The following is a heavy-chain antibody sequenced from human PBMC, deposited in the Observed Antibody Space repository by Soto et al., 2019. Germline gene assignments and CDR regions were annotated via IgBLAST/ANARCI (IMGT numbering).Heavy chain of an antibody. CDR2: INQDGSEK. V-gene: IGHV3-7*04. Sequence: EVHLVESGGGLGQTGGSLRLSCAIFESTVSRDWMNWVRQAPGKGLEWVAHINQDGSEKYYVDSVKGRFTISRDNAKKSLYLKMNSLRPADTAMYYCSGGVGDAFWGQGTLVTVSS. CDR3: SGGVGDAF. D-gene: IGHD1-26*01. J-gene: IGHJ4*02. CDR1: ESTVSRDW.